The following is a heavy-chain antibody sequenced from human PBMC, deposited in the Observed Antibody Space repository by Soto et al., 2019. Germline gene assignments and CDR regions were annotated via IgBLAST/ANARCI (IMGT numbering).Heavy chain of an antibody. J-gene: IGHJ3*02. CDR2: FDPEDGET. D-gene: IGHD1-26*01. V-gene: IGHV1-24*01. Sequence: GASVKVSCXVSGYTLTELSMHWVRQAPGKGLEWMGGFDPEDGETIYAQKFQGRVTMTEDASTDTAYMELSSLRSEDTAVYYCATDGATTVDAFDIWGQGTMVTVSS. CDR1: GYTLTELS. CDR3: ATDGATTVDAFDI.